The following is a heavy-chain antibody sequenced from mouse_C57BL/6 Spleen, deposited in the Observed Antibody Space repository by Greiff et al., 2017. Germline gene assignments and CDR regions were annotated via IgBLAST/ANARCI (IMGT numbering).Heavy chain of an antibody. D-gene: IGHD4-1*01. CDR2: INPNYGTT. V-gene: IGHV1-39*01. CDR1: GYSFTDYN. Sequence: VQLQQSGPELVKPGASVKISCKASGYSFTDYNMTWVKQSNGKSLEWIGVINPNYGTTNYNQKFKGKATLTVDPSSSTAYMQLSSLTSEDSAVYYCERRTGTFDYWGQGTTLTVSS. J-gene: IGHJ2*01. CDR3: ERRTGTFDY.